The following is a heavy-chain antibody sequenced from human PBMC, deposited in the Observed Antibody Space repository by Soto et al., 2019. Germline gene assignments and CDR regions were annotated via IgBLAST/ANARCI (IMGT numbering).Heavy chain of an antibody. J-gene: IGHJ3*02. Sequence: GGSLRLSCAASGFTFSSYAMHWVRQAPGKGLEWVAVISYDGSNKYYADSVKGRFTISRDNSKNTLYLQMNSLRAEDTAVYYCARAPPPLNYYYDSKGKTDAFDIWGQGTMVTVSS. D-gene: IGHD3-22*01. CDR3: ARAPPPLNYYYDSKGKTDAFDI. CDR1: GFTFSSYA. CDR2: ISYDGSNK. V-gene: IGHV3-30-3*01.